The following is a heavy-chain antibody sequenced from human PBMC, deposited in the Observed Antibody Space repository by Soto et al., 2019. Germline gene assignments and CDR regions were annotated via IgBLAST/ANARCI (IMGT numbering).Heavy chain of an antibody. CDR3: ARGNKQWLVLREPFDP. CDR1: AFTFSSYS. V-gene: IGHV3-48*02. CDR2: IISSSSTI. D-gene: IGHD6-19*01. J-gene: IGHJ5*02. Sequence: PGGSLRLSCAASAFTFSSYSMNWVRQAPGKGLEWVSYIISSSSTIYYADSVKGRFTISRDNAKNSLYLQMNSLRDEDTAVYYCARGNKQWLVLREPFDPWGQGTLVTVSS.